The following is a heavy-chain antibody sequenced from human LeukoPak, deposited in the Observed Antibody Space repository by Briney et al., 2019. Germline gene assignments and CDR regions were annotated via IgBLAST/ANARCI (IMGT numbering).Heavy chain of an antibody. CDR3: ARSGGTYGWFDP. CDR1: GFSFSEYY. V-gene: IGHV3-11*03. CDR2: ISSGSSYT. J-gene: IGHJ5*02. Sequence: PGGSLRLSCAASGFSFSEYYMSWIRQAPGKGLEWVSCISSGSSYTNYTDSVKGRFTISRDNAKRSLYLQMNSLTAEDTAVYYCARSGGTYGWFDPWGQGTLSPSPQ. D-gene: IGHD1-26*01.